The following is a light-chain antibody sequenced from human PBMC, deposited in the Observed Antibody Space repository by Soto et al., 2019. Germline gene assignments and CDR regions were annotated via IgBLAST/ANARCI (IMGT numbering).Light chain of an antibody. CDR3: QQYGSSPPT. CDR1: QSVSSSY. Sequence: EIVLTQSPGTLSLSLGERATLSCRASQSVSSSYLAWYQQKPGQAPRLLIYGASSRATGIPDRFSGSGSGTDSTLTISRLEPEDFAVYYCQQYGSSPPTFGQGTKV. J-gene: IGKJ1*01. V-gene: IGKV3-20*01. CDR2: GAS.